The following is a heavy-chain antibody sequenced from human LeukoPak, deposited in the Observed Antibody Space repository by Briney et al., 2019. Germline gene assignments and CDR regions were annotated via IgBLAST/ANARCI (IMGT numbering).Heavy chain of an antibody. D-gene: IGHD6-19*01. CDR2: ISGSGGGT. J-gene: IGHJ4*02. CDR1: VFTFSTYI. Sequence: PGGSLRLSCADSVFTFSTYIMNWVRQAPGRGLEWVSTISGSGGGTHYADSVKGRFTISRDNSKNALYLQMNSLRAEDTAVYYCAKAITGGGWSKSDYWGQGTLVTVSS. V-gene: IGHV3-23*01. CDR3: AKAITGGGWSKSDY.